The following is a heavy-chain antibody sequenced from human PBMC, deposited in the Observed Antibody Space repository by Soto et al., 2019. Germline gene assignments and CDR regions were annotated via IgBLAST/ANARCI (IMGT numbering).Heavy chain of an antibody. CDR3: AKGPGRAVGYCSGGSCHTGFVDY. CDR1: GFTFSSYG. Sequence: PGGSLRLSCAASGFTFSSYGMHWVRQAPGKXLEWVAVISYDGSNKYYVDSVKGRFTISRDNSKNTLYLQMNSLRAEDTAVYYCAKGPGRAVGYCSGGSCHTGFVDYCGQRTLVTVSS. J-gene: IGHJ4*02. V-gene: IGHV3-30*18. CDR2: ISYDGSNK. D-gene: IGHD2-15*01.